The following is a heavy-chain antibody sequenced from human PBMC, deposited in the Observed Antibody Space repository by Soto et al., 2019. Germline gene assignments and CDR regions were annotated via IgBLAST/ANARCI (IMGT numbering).Heavy chain of an antibody. D-gene: IGHD4-4*01. CDR1: GYTFTGYY. V-gene: IGHV1-2*04. CDR2: INPNSGGT. CDR3: ARELQDDAFDI. Sequence: ASVKVSCKASGYTFTGYYMHWVRQAPGQGLEWMGWINPNSGGTNYAQKFQGWVTMTRETSISTAYMELSRLRSDDTAVYYCARELQDDAFDIWGQGTMVTVSS. J-gene: IGHJ3*02.